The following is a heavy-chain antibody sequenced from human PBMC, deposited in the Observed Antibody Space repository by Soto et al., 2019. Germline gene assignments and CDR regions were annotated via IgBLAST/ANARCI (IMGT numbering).Heavy chain of an antibody. V-gene: IGHV4-34*01. Sequence: SETLSLTCAVYGGSFSGYYWSWIRQPPGKGLEWIGEINHSGSTNYNPSLKSRVTISVDTSKNQFSLKLSSVTAADTAVYYCARSHNVCYGAGSYFDYWGQGTLVTVSS. CDR1: GGSFSGYY. CDR2: INHSGST. J-gene: IGHJ4*02. D-gene: IGHD3-10*01. CDR3: ARSHNVCYGAGSYFDY.